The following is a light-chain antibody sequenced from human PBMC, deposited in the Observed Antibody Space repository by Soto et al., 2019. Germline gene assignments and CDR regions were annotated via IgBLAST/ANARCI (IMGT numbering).Light chain of an antibody. V-gene: IGKV4-1*01. CDR3: QQYYSTQFT. CDR1: QSVLYSSNNKNY. J-gene: IGKJ3*01. Sequence: DIVMTQSPDSLAVSLGERATINCKSSQSVLYSSNNKNYLAWYQQKPGQPPKLLIYWASTRESGVPDRFSGSGAGTDFPLPLSSLQAEDGAVYYCQQYYSTQFTFGPGTKVDIK. CDR2: WAS.